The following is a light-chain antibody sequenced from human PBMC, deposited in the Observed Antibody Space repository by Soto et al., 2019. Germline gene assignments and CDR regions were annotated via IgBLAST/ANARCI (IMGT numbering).Light chain of an antibody. CDR2: AAS. CDR3: QQSYSTPPRT. Sequence: DIPMTQSPSSLSASVGDRVTITCRASKSISSYLNWYQQKPGKAPKLLIYAASSLQSGVPSRFSGSGSGTDFTLTISSLQPEDFATYYCQQSYSTPPRTFGQGTKVEIK. J-gene: IGKJ1*01. CDR1: KSISSY. V-gene: IGKV1-39*01.